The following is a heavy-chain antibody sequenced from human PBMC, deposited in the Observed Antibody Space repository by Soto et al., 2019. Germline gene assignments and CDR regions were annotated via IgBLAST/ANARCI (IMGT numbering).Heavy chain of an antibody. CDR3: ATPGGYSATRGPSVYHYYGVDV. J-gene: IGHJ6*02. CDR1: GGSVSTYF. CDR2: IYTTGST. V-gene: IGHV4-4*07. Sequence: SETLSLTCTVSGGSVSTYFWSWIRQPAGGGLEWIGRIYTTGSTNYNPSLKSRVTMSLDTSRNQFSLKLSSVTAADTAVYYCATPGGYSATRGPSVYHYYGVDVWRQGPTLTVSS. D-gene: IGHD3-10*01.